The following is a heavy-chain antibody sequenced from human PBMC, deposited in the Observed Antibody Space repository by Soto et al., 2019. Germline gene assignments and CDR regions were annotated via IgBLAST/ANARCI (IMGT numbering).Heavy chain of an antibody. J-gene: IGHJ5*02. Sequence: GGSLRLSCAASGFTFSSYSMNWVRQAPGKGLEWVSSISSSSSYIYYADSVKGRFTISRDNAKNSLYLQMNSLRAEDTAVYYCARGLYYYDSSGYYSPWGQGTLVTVSS. CDR3: ARGLYYYDSSGYYSP. CDR2: ISSSSSYI. CDR1: GFTFSSYS. V-gene: IGHV3-21*01. D-gene: IGHD3-22*01.